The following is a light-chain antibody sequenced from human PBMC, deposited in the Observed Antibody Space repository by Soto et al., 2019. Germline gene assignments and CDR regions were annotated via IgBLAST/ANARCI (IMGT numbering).Light chain of an antibody. J-gene: IGKJ1*01. CDR1: QTVMTW. V-gene: IGKV1-5*01. CDR3: QQYNSYWT. Sequence: IRVTQSPSTLSASVGDRVTITCRARQTVMTWLAWYQQRPGKAPKLLISDASSLGSGVPSRFSGSGSGTEFTLTISSLQPEDSATYYCQQYNSYWTFGQGTKVEIK. CDR2: DAS.